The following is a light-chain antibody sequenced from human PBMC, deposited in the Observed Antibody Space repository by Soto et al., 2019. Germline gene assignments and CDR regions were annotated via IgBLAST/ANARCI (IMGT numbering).Light chain of an antibody. Sequence: QSVLTQPRSVSGSPGQSVTISCTGTSSDVGDYNYVSWYQHHPGKAPKVMIYDVSKRPSGVPDRFSGSKSGNTASLTISGLQAEDEADYYCCSYAATYTLVFGGGTKLTVL. V-gene: IGLV2-11*01. J-gene: IGLJ2*01. CDR3: CSYAATYTLV. CDR1: SSDVGDYNY. CDR2: DVS.